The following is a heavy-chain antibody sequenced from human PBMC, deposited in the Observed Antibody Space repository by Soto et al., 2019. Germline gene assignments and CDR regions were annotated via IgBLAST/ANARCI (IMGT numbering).Heavy chain of an antibody. D-gene: IGHD6-19*01. CDR2: ISNDGSNK. Sequence: GGSLRLSCAASGFSFSTYGMHWVRQAPGKGLEWVAFISNDGSNKYYADSVKGRFTISRDNSKNTLFLQMNSLRAEDTAVYYCAKVRMGIAVAAFDYWGQGTQVTVSS. J-gene: IGHJ4*02. CDR1: GFSFSTYG. V-gene: IGHV3-30*18. CDR3: AKVRMGIAVAAFDY.